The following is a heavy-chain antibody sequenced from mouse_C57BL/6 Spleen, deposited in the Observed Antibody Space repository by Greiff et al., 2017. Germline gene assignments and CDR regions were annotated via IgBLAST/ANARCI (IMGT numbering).Heavy chain of an antibody. CDR1: GYTFTGYW. CDR2: ILPGSGST. J-gene: IGHJ2*01. CDR3: ARCEVSYYFDY. D-gene: IGHD1-1*01. Sequence: QVQLQQSGAELLKPGASVKLSCKATGYTFTGYWIEWVKQRPGHGLEWIGEILPGSGSTNSNEKFKGKATFTADTYSNTAYMQLISLTTEDASIYYCARCEVSYYFDYWGQGTTLTVSS. V-gene: IGHV1-9*01.